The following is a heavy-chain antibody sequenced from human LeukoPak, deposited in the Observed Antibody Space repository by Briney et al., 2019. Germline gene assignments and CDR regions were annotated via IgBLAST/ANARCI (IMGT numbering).Heavy chain of an antibody. Sequence: PSETLSLTCNVSGGSISSYYWSWIRQPPGKGLDWIGYIYYSRSTNYNPSLKSRVTISVDTSENQFSLKLSSVTAADTAVYYCTSGSGSYADSWGPGTLVTVSS. CDR3: TSGSGSYADS. J-gene: IGHJ4*02. D-gene: IGHD3-10*01. V-gene: IGHV4-59*01. CDR2: IYYSRST. CDR1: GGSISSYY.